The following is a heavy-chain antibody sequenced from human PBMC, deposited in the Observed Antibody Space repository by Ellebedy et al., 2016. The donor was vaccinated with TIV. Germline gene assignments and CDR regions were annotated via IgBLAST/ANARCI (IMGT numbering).Heavy chain of an antibody. Sequence: PGGSLRLSCAASGFTFTSYAIHWIRQAPGKGLEWVAVISYDGSTKYYADAVKGRFTISSDDSKNTLYLQMNSLRPEDTAVYYCAKDSRVTTSYNYYGMDVWGQGTTVTVSS. CDR2: ISYDGSTK. CDR1: GFTFTSYA. V-gene: IGHV3-30-3*01. D-gene: IGHD4-17*01. J-gene: IGHJ6*02. CDR3: AKDSRVTTSYNYYGMDV.